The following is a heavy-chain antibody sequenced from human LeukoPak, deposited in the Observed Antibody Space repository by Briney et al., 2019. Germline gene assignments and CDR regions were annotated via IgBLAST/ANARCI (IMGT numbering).Heavy chain of an antibody. V-gene: IGHV1-2*02. CDR3: ARESVGSGSYRTLRWFDP. J-gene: IGHJ5*02. CDR2: INPNSGGT. D-gene: IGHD3-10*01. CDR1: GYTFTGYY. Sequence: ASVKVSCKASGYTFTGYYIQWVRQAPGQGLEWMGWINPNSGGTNYAQKFQGRVTMTRDTSISTAYMEPSRLRSDDTAVYYCARESVGSGSYRTLRWFDPWGQGTLVTVSS.